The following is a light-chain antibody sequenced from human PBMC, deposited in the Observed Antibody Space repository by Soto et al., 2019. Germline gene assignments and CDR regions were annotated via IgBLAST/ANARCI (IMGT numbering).Light chain of an antibody. J-gene: IGKJ4*01. Sequence: DSVMTQSPLSLPVTPGEPASISCRSSQTLLHSNGYNYLDWYLQKPGQSPQLLIYLGSSRASGVPDRFSGSGSGTDFTLKISRVEAEDVGFYYCMQALQTPTFGGGTKVDIK. CDR2: LGS. CDR1: QTLLHSNGYNY. CDR3: MQALQTPT. V-gene: IGKV2-28*01.